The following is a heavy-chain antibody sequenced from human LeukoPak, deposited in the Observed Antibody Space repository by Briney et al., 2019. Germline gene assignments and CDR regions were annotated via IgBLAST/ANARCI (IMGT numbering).Heavy chain of an antibody. Sequence: SETLSLTCTVSGGSISSYYGSWIRQPPGKGLEWTGYAYFSGSTTYNPSLKSRVTISVDTSKNQFSLKLSSVTAADTAVYYCARGWGYTSKVYFDSWGQGTLVTVSS. V-gene: IGHV4-59*01. CDR1: GGSISSYY. J-gene: IGHJ4*02. CDR2: AYFSGST. CDR3: ARGWGYTSKVYFDS. D-gene: IGHD6-13*01.